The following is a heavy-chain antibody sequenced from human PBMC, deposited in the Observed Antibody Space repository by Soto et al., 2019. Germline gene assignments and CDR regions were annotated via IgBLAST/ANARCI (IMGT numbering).Heavy chain of an antibody. CDR2: IYYSGST. J-gene: IGHJ4*02. CDR1: VGSISSSSYY. D-gene: IGHD5-18*01. CDR3: ARTTRGYSYGSVDY. Sequence: SEPLSLTCTVSVGSISSSSYYWGWIRQPPGKGLEWIGSIYYSGSTYYHPSLKSRVTISVDTSKNQFSLKLSSVTAADTAVYYCARTTRGYSYGSVDYWGQGTLVTVSS. V-gene: IGHV4-39*01.